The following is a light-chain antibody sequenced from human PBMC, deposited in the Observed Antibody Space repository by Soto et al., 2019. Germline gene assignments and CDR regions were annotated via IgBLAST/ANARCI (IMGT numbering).Light chain of an antibody. Sequence: EIVLTQSPGTLSLSPGEGATLSCRASQSVSNNYLAWYQRKPGQAPRLVISGASSRATAIPDRFSGSGSGTDFTLTISRLEPEDFAVYYCQQYVSSPLTFGGGTKVEIK. CDR3: QQYVSSPLT. CDR2: GAS. J-gene: IGKJ4*01. V-gene: IGKV3-20*01. CDR1: QSVSNNY.